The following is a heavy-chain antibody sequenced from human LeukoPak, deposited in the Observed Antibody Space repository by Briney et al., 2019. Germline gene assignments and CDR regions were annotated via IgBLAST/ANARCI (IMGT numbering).Heavy chain of an antibody. CDR2: ISNSGDTI. CDR1: GFTFNTYE. V-gene: IGHV3-48*03. CDR3: ARDATTTVGWVYMDV. Sequence: PGGSLRLSCAASGFTFNTYELNWVRQAPGKGVEWLAHISNSGDTIHYATSVEDRFTISRDNAKNSVYLQMNSLRVEDTALYYCARDATTTVGWVYMDVWGKGTAVTIS. J-gene: IGHJ6*03. D-gene: IGHD4-11*01.